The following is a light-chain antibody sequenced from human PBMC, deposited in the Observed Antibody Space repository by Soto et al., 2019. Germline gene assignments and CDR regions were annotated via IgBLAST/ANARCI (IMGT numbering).Light chain of an antibody. Sequence: DIPMTQSPSSLSASVGDTVSITCRANKAIKKYLNWLQQRPGTAPKLLIYDASKLETGVPSRFSGRGSGTDFTLTINILQPEDIATYYCQQYDVLPYAFGQGNKVEI. CDR2: DAS. J-gene: IGKJ2*01. CDR1: KAIKKY. V-gene: IGKV1-33*01. CDR3: QQYDVLPYA.